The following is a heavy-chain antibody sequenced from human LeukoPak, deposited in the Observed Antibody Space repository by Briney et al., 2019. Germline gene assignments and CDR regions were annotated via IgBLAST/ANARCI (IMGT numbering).Heavy chain of an antibody. CDR3: ARAYDILPYNYFDY. CDR1: GFTFSSYW. CDR2: IKQDGSEK. Sequence: LAGGSLRLSCAASGFTFSSYWMSWVRQAPGKGREWVANIKQDGSEKYYVDSVKGRFTISRDNAKNSLYLQMNSLRAEDTAVYYCARAYDILPYNYFDYWGQGTLVTVSS. V-gene: IGHV3-7*04. J-gene: IGHJ4*02. D-gene: IGHD3-9*01.